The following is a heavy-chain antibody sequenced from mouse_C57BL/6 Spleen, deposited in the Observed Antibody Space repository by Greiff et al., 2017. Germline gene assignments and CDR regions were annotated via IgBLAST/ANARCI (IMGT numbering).Heavy chain of an antibody. D-gene: IGHD1-1*01. CDR1: GYTFTSYW. CDR3: ATTVVRYYFDY. J-gene: IGHJ2*01. Sequence: QVQLQQPGAELVKPGASVKLSCKASGYTFTSYWMHWVKQRPGQGLEWIGMIHPNSGSTNYNEKFKSKATLTVDKSSSTAYMQLSSLTSEDSAVYYCATTVVRYYFDYWGQGTTLTVCS. V-gene: IGHV1-64*01. CDR2: IHPNSGST.